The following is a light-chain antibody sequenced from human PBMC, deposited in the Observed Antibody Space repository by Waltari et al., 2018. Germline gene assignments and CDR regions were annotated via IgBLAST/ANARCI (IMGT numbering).Light chain of an antibody. CDR3: QQYDGEVVT. CDR2: GTS. Sequence: EIVLTQSPGTLSLSPAERATLSSRASQSVTSISLTWYQQKLGQAPRPLFYGTSTRATGIPDRFSGSGSGTDFTLTISRLEPEDFAVYYCQQYDGEVVTFGGGTKVEI. J-gene: IGKJ4*01. CDR1: QSVTSIS. V-gene: IGKV3-20*01.